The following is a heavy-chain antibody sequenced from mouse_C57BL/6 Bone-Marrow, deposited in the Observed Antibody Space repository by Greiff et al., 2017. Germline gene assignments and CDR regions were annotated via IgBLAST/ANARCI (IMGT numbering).Heavy chain of an antibody. D-gene: IGHD2-12*01. CDR1: GYTFTSYW. CDR2: IYPGSGST. CDR3: ARDDGGGMDY. J-gene: IGHJ4*01. V-gene: IGHV1-55*01. Sequence: VQLQQPGAELVKPGASVKMSCKASGYTFTSYWITWVKQRPGQGLEWIGDIYPGSGSTNYNEKFKSKATMTADTSSSTAYMQLSSLTSEDSAVYYCARDDGGGMDYGGQAPSVTVSS.